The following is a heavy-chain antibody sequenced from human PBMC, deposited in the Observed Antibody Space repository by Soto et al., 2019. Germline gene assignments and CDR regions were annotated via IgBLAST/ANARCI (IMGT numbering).Heavy chain of an antibody. CDR1: AGSFNNYA. J-gene: IGHJ4*02. V-gene: IGHV1-69*01. CDR2: FIPIFAST. CDR3: ARSIGSSSFYFDF. D-gene: IGHD6-6*01. Sequence: QVQLVQSGAEVKKTGSSVKVSCRASAGSFNNYAISWVRQAPGQGLEWMGGFIPIFASTNYAEKFQGRVTITADESTSTTSMELTSLRSEDTAVYYCARSIGSSSFYFDFWGQGTLVTVSS.